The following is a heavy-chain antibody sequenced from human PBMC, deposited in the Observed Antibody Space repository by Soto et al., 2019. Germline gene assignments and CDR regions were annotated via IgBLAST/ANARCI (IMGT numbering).Heavy chain of an antibody. D-gene: IGHD6-6*01. CDR1: GFSLRTYA. V-gene: IGHV3-30-3*01. J-gene: IGHJ4*02. Sequence: PGGSLRLSCVVSGFSLRTYAMHWVRQAPGKGLEWVAVISYDGTSTNYADSVKGRFTISRDNSKNALYLQMNNLSGEDTGVYYCARYRGIAARPPDFWGQGTLVTVSS. CDR3: ARYRGIAARPPDF. CDR2: ISYDGTST.